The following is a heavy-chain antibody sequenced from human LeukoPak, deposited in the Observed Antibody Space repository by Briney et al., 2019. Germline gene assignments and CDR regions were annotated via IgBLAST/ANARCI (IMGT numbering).Heavy chain of an antibody. CDR3: ARGTRDILTGGNFDY. Sequence: SETLSLTCTVSGASISSYYWSWLRQPPGKGLEWLGYIYYSGSTNYNPSLKSRVTISVDTSKNQFSLKLSSVPAADTAVYYCARGTRDILTGGNFDYWGQGTLVTVSS. CDR1: GASISSYY. J-gene: IGHJ4*02. CDR2: IYYSGST. V-gene: IGHV4-59*01. D-gene: IGHD3-9*01.